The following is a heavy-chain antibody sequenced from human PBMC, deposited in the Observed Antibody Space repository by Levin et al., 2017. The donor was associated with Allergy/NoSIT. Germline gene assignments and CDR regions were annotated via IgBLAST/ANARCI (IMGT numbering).Heavy chain of an antibody. CDR3: VSYRDGPYIHIAY. CDR2: ISGNSRTI. D-gene: IGHD3-16*02. V-gene: IGHV3-23*01. Sequence: GGSLRLSCVVSGFTFSSYAMSWIRQTPDKGLEWISIISGNSRTIYYADSVRGRFTISRANSKNTLYLQMNSLSAQDTALYYCVSYRDGPYIHIAYWGQGTLVTVSS. CDR1: GFTFSSYA. J-gene: IGHJ4*02.